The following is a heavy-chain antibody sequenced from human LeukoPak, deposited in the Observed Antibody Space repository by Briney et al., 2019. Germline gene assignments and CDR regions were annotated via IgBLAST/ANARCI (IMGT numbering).Heavy chain of an antibody. V-gene: IGHV3-30*18. CDR3: AKWSLTTWGYFDY. D-gene: IGHD1-14*01. CDR2: ISYDVSTT. CDR1: GFTFSSNG. Sequence: PGRSLRLSCVASGFTFSSNGMHWVRQAPGKGLEWVAVISYDVSTTYYADSVRGRFTISRDNSKNTLYLQMNSLRAEDTAVYYCAKWSLTTWGYFDYWGQGTLVTVSS. J-gene: IGHJ4*02.